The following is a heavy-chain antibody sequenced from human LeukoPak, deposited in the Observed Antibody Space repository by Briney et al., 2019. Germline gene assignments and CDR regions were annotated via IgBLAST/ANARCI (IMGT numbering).Heavy chain of an antibody. D-gene: IGHD2-2*01. CDR3: ARVSSIVVVPAAIDL. J-gene: IGHJ2*01. Sequence: PSETLSLTCTVSGGSISSGSYYWSWIRQPAGKGLEWIGHIYTSGSTNYNPSLKSRVTVSVDTSKNQFSLKLSSVTAADTAVYYCARVSSIVVVPAAIDLWGRGTLVTVSS. V-gene: IGHV4-61*09. CDR1: GGSISSGSYY. CDR2: IYTSGST.